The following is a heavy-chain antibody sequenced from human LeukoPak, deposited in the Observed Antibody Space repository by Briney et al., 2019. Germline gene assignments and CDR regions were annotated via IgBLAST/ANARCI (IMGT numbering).Heavy chain of an antibody. V-gene: IGHV4-4*02. CDR2: VHPDGRT. CDR3: AREGGFYRPLDY. J-gene: IGHJ4*02. CDR1: GGSISSTNW. Sequence: PSETLSLACGVSGGSISSTNWWTWVRQPPGKGLERIGEVHPDGRTNYNPSLESRLTMSVDLSENHISLKLTSVTAADTAVYYCAREGGFYRPLDYSGQGTLVTVSS. D-gene: IGHD3-3*01.